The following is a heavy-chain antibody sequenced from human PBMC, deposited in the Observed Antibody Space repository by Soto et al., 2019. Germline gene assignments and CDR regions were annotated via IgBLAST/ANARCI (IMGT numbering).Heavy chain of an antibody. Sequence: SETLSLTCPISGASIRSDDYYWSWLRQPPGKGLEWIGYISYSGSTYYNPSLKSRITISVDTSKTQFSLILSSVTAADTAVFYCAREVNNYYGMDVWGQGTTVTVSS. CDR3: AREVNNYYGMDV. CDR1: GASIRSDDYY. J-gene: IGHJ6*02. CDR2: ISYSGST. V-gene: IGHV4-30-4*01.